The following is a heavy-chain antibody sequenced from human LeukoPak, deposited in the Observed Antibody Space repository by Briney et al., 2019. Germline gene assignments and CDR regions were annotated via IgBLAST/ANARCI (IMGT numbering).Heavy chain of an antibody. D-gene: IGHD4-17*01. CDR1: GYTFTSYG. V-gene: IGHV1-18*01. Sequence: ASVKVSCKASGYTFTSYGISWVRQAPGQGLEWMGWISAYNGNTNYAQKLQGRVTMTTDTSTSTAYMELRSLRSDDTAVYYCARDYGDYERGFVDYWGQGTLVTVSS. CDR3: ARDYGDYERGFVDY. CDR2: ISAYNGNT. J-gene: IGHJ4*02.